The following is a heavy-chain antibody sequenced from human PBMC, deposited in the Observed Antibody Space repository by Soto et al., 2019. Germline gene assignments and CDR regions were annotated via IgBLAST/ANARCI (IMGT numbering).Heavy chain of an antibody. D-gene: IGHD3-3*01. CDR3: ASNYYFWSGYPYYRMDV. J-gene: IGHJ6*02. Sequence: SETLSLTCTVSGGSVSSGSYYWSWIRQPPGKGLEWIGYIYYSGSTNYNPSLKSRVTISVDTSKNQFSLKLSSVTAADTAVYYCASNYYFWSGYPYYRMDVRGQGTTVIGSS. CDR1: GGSVSSGSYY. V-gene: IGHV4-61*01. CDR2: IYYSGST.